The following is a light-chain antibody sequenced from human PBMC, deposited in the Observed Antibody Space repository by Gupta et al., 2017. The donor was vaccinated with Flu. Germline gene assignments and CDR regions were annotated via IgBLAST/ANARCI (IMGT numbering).Light chain of an antibody. CDR2: VAS. CDR3: QKYNSVPLT. Sequence: GDRVTITCRASQVIGNYLAWYQQRPGEAPSLLIYVASTLQSGVPSRFSGSGSGTAFTLTISSLQPEDVATYYCQKYNSVPLTFGGGTKVEIK. CDR1: QVIGNY. J-gene: IGKJ4*01. V-gene: IGKV1-27*01.